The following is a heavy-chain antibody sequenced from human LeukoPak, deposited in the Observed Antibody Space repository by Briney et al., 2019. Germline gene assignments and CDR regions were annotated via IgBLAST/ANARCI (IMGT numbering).Heavy chain of an antibody. CDR3: ARDALSGSYDY. Sequence: GGSLRLSCAASGFTVGSNYMSWVRQAPGKGLEWVSVIYSGGSTYYADSVKGRFTVSRDNSKNTLYLQMNSLRAEDTAVYYCARDALSGSYDYWSQGTLVTVSS. CDR2: IYSGGST. D-gene: IGHD1-26*01. CDR1: GFTVGSNY. V-gene: IGHV3-66*02. J-gene: IGHJ4*02.